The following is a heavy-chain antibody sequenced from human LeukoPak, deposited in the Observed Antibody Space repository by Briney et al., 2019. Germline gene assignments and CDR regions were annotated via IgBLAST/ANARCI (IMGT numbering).Heavy chain of an antibody. D-gene: IGHD3-22*01. CDR2: IIPIFGTA. J-gene: IGHJ6*02. CDR3: ARDPRPHYYDSSGYGHCYGMDV. CDR1: GGTFSSYA. V-gene: IGHV1-69*13. Sequence: SVKVSCKASGGTFSSYAISWVRQAPGQGLEWMGGIIPIFGTANYAQKFQGRVTITADESTSTAYMELSSLRSEDTAVYYCARDPRPHYYDSSGYGHCYGMDVWGQGTTVTVSS.